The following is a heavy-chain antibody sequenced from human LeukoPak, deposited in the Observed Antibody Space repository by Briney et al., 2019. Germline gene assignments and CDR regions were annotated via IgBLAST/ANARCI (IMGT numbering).Heavy chain of an antibody. CDR3: ARQYYDSSGSNWFDP. CDR1: GYSFTSYW. Sequence: GESLKISCKGSGYSFTSYWIGWVRQMPGKGLEWMGIIYPSDSATRFSPSFQGQVTISADKSISTAYLQWSSLKASDTAMYYCARQYYDSSGSNWFDPWGQGTLVTVCS. J-gene: IGHJ5*02. D-gene: IGHD3-22*01. CDR2: IYPSDSAT. V-gene: IGHV5-51*01.